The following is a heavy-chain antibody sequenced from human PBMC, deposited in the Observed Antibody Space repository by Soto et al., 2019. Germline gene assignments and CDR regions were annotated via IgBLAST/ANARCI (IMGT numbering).Heavy chain of an antibody. CDR1: GGSISSYY. J-gene: IGHJ6*03. Sequence: PSETLSLTCTVSGGSISSYYWSWIRQPPGKGLEWIGYIYYSGSTNYNPSLKSRVTISVDTSKNQFSLKLSSVTAADTAVYYCARGDTIFGTPIPFKKGGYYYYMDVWGKGTTVTVSS. D-gene: IGHD3-3*01. CDR3: ARGDTIFGTPIPFKKGGYYYYMDV. V-gene: IGHV4-59*01. CDR2: IYYSGST.